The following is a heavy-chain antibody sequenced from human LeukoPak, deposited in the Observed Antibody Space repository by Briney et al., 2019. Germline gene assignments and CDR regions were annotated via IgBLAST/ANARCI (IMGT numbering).Heavy chain of an antibody. CDR1: GYTFTGYY. V-gene: IGHV1-2*02. Sequence: GASVKVSCKASGYTFTGYYMHWVRQAPGQGLEWMGWINPNSGGTNYAQKFQGRVTMTRDTSISTAYMELSRLRSDDTAVYSCARDGDDILTEKTNFDYWGQGTLVTVSS. D-gene: IGHD3-9*01. CDR2: INPNSGGT. J-gene: IGHJ4*02. CDR3: ARDGDDILTEKTNFDY.